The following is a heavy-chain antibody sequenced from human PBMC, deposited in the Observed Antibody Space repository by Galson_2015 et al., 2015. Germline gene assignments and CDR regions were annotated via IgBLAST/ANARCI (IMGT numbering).Heavy chain of an antibody. Sequence: SLRLSCAASGFTFSTYAVHWVRQAPGKGLEWVAVVPYDATNEYYADSVKGRFTISRDNSKNTLSLQMNSLRVEDTAVYYCARDVSADLGYCTGGVCHTRSAAFDIWGQGKMVIVSS. CDR1: GFTFSTYA. D-gene: IGHD2-8*02. CDR2: VPYDATNE. CDR3: ARDVSADLGYCTGGVCHTRSAAFDI. J-gene: IGHJ3*02. V-gene: IGHV3-30*01.